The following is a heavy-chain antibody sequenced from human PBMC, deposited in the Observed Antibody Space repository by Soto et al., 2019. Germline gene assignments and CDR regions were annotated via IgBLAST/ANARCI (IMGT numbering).Heavy chain of an antibody. CDR2: ISYSGST. D-gene: IGHD2-15*01. CDR1: GGSISSGNYY. CDR3: ATMGTPATGLYFFDY. J-gene: IGHJ4*02. V-gene: IGHV4-30-4*01. Sequence: SETLSLTCTVSGGSISSGNYYWSWIRQPPGKGLEGIGVISYSGSTYYSTSLKSRVTISVDTSKSQFSLNLSFVTAADTAVYYCATMGTPATGLYFFDYWGQGSLVTVSS.